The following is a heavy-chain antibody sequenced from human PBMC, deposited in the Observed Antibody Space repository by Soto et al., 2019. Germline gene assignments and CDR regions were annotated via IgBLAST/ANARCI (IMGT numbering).Heavy chain of an antibody. CDR3: VLWFRERNSGMEV. CDR1: GFTFSSYA. Sequence: PGGSLRLSCAASGFTFSSYAMHWVRQAPGKGLEWVAVISYDGSNKYYADSVKGRFTISRDNSKNTLYLQMNSLRAEDTAVYYCVLWFRERNSGMEVWGQGTTVTVSS. J-gene: IGHJ6*02. CDR2: ISYDGSNK. D-gene: IGHD3-10*01. V-gene: IGHV3-30*04.